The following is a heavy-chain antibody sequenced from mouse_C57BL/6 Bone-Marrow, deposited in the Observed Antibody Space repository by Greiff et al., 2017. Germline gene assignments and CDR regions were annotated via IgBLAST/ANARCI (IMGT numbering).Heavy chain of an antibody. V-gene: IGHV5-12*01. CDR1: GFTFSDYY. CDR3: ARLGLGFDY. CDR2: ISNGGGST. D-gene: IGHD4-1*01. J-gene: IGHJ2*01. Sequence: EVQVVESGGGLVQPGGSLKLSCAASGFTFSDYYMYWVRQTPEKRLEWVAYISNGGGSTYYPDTVKGRFTISRDNAKNTLYLQMSRLKSEDTAMYYCARLGLGFDYWGQGTTLTVSS.